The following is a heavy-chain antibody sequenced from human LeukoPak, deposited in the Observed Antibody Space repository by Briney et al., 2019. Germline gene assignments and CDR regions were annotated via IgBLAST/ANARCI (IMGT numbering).Heavy chain of an antibody. Sequence: PSETLSPTCTVSGDSVSSWSWIRQPPGKGLEWIGYIYYSGSSNYNPSLKSRVIISVDRSKNQFSLKLDSVTAADTAVYYCARGGVYFDHWGQGTLVTVSS. CDR3: ARGGVYFDH. V-gene: IGHV4-59*02. J-gene: IGHJ4*02. D-gene: IGHD3-16*01. CDR1: GDSVSS. CDR2: IYYSGSS.